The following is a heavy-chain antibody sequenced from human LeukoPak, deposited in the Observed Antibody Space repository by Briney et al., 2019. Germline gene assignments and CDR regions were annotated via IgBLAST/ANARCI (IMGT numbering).Heavy chain of an antibody. Sequence: GGSLRLSCAASGFTFSSYSMNWVRQAPGKGLEWVSSISSSSSYIYYADSVKGRFTISRDNAKNSLCLQMNSLRAEDTAVYYCARGSGATYSSSWYLDYWGQGTLVTVSS. CDR1: GFTFSSYS. CDR2: ISSSSSYI. J-gene: IGHJ4*02. CDR3: ARGSGATYSSSWYLDY. D-gene: IGHD6-13*01. V-gene: IGHV3-21*01.